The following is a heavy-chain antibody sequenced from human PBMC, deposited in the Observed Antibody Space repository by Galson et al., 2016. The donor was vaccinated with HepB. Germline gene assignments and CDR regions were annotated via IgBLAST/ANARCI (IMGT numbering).Heavy chain of an antibody. V-gene: IGHV3-74*01. CDR2: ITIDGSTT. CDR1: GFTFSNYW. D-gene: IGHD1-26*01. CDR3: ARGERGSYNSGYFDY. Sequence: SLRLSCAASGFTFSNYWMHWVRQAPGKGLVWVSHITIDGSTTTYADSVKGRFTISRDNAKNSLYLQMNSLRDEDTAVYYCARGERGSYNSGYFDYWGQGNLVTVSP. J-gene: IGHJ4*02.